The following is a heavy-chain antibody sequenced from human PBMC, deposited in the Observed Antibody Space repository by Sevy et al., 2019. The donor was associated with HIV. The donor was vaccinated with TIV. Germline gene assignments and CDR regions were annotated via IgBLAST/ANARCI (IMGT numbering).Heavy chain of an antibody. D-gene: IGHD3-3*01. J-gene: IGHJ6*02. V-gene: IGHV3-9*01. CDR2: ISWNSGSI. Sequence: GGSLRLSCAASGFTFDDYAMHWVRQAPGKGLEWVSGISWNSGSIGYADSVKGRFTISRDNAKNSLYLQMNSLRAEDTALYYCAKDITPIFGVVNYYYYGMDVWGQGTTVTASS. CDR1: GFTFDDYA. CDR3: AKDITPIFGVVNYYYYGMDV.